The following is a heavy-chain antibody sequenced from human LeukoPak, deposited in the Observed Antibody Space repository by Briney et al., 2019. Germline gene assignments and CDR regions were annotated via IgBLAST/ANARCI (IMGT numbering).Heavy chain of an antibody. V-gene: IGHV3-30-3*01. Sequence: GGSPRLSCAASGFTFSSYAMHWVRQAPGKGLEWVAVISYDGSNKYYADSVKGRFTISRDNSKNTLYLQMNSLRAEDTAVYYCAREAARGGIDYWGQGTLVTVSS. CDR2: ISYDGSNK. CDR3: AREAARGGIDY. D-gene: IGHD6-6*01. J-gene: IGHJ4*02. CDR1: GFTFSSYA.